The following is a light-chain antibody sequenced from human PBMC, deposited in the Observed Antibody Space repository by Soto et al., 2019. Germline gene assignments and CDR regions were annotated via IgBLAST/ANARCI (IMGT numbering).Light chain of an antibody. J-gene: IGKJ5*01. CDR2: EAS. CDR3: QQRSNWPPFT. V-gene: IGKV3D-20*02. Sequence: EIVLTQSPGTLSLSPGERATLACGASQSVSSSSLAWYQQNPGQAPRLLIYEASSRATGIPDRFSGSGSGTDFTLTISSLEPEDFAVYYCQQRSNWPPFTFGQGTRLEIK. CDR1: QSVSSSS.